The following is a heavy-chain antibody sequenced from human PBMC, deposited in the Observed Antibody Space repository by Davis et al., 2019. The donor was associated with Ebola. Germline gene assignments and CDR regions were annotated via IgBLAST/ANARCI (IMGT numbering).Heavy chain of an antibody. CDR2: ISYSGST. J-gene: IGHJ4*02. CDR3: AHGGYCGSDCYSDY. V-gene: IGHV4-39*01. CDR1: GGSISSSSYY. Sequence: SETLSLTCTVPGGSISSSSYYWGWIRQPPGKGLEWIGSISYSGSTYYTPSLKSRVTTSVDTSKNQFSLKLSSVTAADTAVYYCAHGGYCGSDCYSDYWGQGTLVTVSS. D-gene: IGHD2-21*02.